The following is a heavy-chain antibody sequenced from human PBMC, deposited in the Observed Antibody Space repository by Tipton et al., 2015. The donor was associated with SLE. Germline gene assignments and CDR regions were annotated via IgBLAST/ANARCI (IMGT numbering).Heavy chain of an antibody. CDR2: IYTSAST. CDR1: GGSISGYY. J-gene: IGHJ4*02. CDR3: AGGGGSYYDY. D-gene: IGHD1-26*01. V-gene: IGHV4-4*07. Sequence: TLSLTCTVSGGSISGYYWSWVRQPAGKGLEWIGRIYTSASTIYNPSLKSRVTLSSDTSKNQFSLRVRSVTAADTAVYYCAGGGGSYYDYWGQGTLVTVSS.